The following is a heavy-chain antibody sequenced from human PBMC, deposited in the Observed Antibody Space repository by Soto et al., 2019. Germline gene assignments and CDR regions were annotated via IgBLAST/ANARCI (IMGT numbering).Heavy chain of an antibody. CDR2: IYYSGST. V-gene: IGHV4-61*01. CDR3: ARGHSGWLDP. J-gene: IGHJ5*02. D-gene: IGHD2-15*01. Sequence: SGTLALTFTVSGGSISSGCYYWSWIRQPPGKGLEWIGYIYYSGSTNYNPSLKSRVTISVDTSKNQFSLKLSSVTAADTAVYYCARGHSGWLDPWGQGTLVTVSS. CDR1: GGSISSGCYY.